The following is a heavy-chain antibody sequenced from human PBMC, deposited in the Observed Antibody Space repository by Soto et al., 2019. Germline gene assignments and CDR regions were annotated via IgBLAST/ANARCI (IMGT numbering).Heavy chain of an antibody. V-gene: IGHV3-66*01. J-gene: IGHJ4*02. CDR3: ATDKLGGAYDFWH. D-gene: IGHD3-3*01. Sequence: EVQLVESGGGVVQPGVSLILSCAASGFIVSSVVMTWVRQAPGKGLECLSTISDGGNTYYANSVKVRFTISRDISRNTLYLQMNSMRAEATAVYHCATDKLGGAYDFWHGGQGTLVTFSS. CDR1: GFIVSSVV. CDR2: ISDGGNT.